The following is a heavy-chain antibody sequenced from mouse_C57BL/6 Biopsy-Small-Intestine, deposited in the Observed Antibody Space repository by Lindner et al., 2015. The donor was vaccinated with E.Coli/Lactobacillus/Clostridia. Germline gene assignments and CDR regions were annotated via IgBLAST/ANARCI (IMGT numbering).Heavy chain of an antibody. CDR2: INPSGGGA. V-gene: IGHV1S22*01. Sequence: SVKVSCKASGYHLHPTNILHWVRQAPGQGLQWMGMINPSGGGADYAQKFQGRVTMTRDTSTSTVYMDLSSLTSEDTAMYYCIFSDGWWAFHTWGQGTMVTVSS. D-gene: IGHD1-1*02. J-gene: IGHJ3*01. CDR3: IFSDGWWAFHT. CDR1: GYHLHPTNI.